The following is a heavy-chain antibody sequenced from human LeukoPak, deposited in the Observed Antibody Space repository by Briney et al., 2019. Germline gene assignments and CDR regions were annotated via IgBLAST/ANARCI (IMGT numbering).Heavy chain of an antibody. CDR2: IYTSGST. D-gene: IGHD4/OR15-4a*01. CDR3: VRSDFGYYYYMDV. V-gene: IGHV4-61*02. J-gene: IGHJ6*03. Sequence: SETLSLTCTVSGGSISSGSYYWSGIRQPAGKGLEWIGRIYTSGSTNYNPSLKSRVTISVDTSKNQFSLKLSSVTAADTAVYFCVRSDFGYYYYMDVWGKGTTVTVSS. CDR1: GGSISSGSYY.